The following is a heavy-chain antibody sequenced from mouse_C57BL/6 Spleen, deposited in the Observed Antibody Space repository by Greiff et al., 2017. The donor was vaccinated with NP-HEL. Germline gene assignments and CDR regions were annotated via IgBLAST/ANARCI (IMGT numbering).Heavy chain of an antibody. CDR3: ARVKTDASYAMDY. CDR2: IYPGDGDT. CDR1: GYAFSSSW. J-gene: IGHJ4*01. V-gene: IGHV1-82*01. D-gene: IGHD2-3*01. Sequence: QVQLKQSGPELVKPGASVKISCKASGYAFSSSWMNWVKQRPGKGLEWIGRIYPGDGDTNYNGKFKGKATLTADKSSSTAYMQLSSLTSEDSAVYFCARVKTDASYAMDYWGQGTSVTVSS.